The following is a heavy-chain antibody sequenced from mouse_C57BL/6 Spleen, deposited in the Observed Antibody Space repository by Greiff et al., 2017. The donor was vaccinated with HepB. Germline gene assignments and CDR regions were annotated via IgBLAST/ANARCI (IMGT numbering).Heavy chain of an antibody. V-gene: IGHV1-18*01. D-gene: IGHD5-1*01. CDR3: ARGGGYLWFAY. Sequence: EVQLQQSGPELVKPGASVKIPCKASGYTFTDYNMDWVKQSHGKSLEWIGDINPNNGGTIYNQKFKGKATLTVDKSSSTAYMELRSLTSEDTAVYYWARGGGYLWFAYWGQGTLVTVSA. CDR1: GYTFTDYN. J-gene: IGHJ3*01. CDR2: INPNNGGT.